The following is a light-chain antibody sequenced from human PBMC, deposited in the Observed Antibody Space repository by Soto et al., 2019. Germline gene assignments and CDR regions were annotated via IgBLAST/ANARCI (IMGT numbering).Light chain of an antibody. Sequence: EIVLTQSPGTLSLSPGERATLSCRARQSVSSSYLAWYQQKPGQAPRLLIYGASSRATGIPDRFSGSGSGTDFTLTISRLEPEDFAVYYCQRYGASSTYTFGQGTKLEIK. J-gene: IGKJ2*01. V-gene: IGKV3-20*01. CDR2: GAS. CDR1: QSVSSSY. CDR3: QRYGASSTYT.